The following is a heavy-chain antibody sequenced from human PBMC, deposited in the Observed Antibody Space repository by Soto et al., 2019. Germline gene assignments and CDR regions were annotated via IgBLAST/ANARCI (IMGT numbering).Heavy chain of an antibody. CDR2: ISSSSSTI. V-gene: IGHV3-48*02. CDR3: ARDHFPRRITMVRVPQGAYYYYGMDV. CDR1: GFTFSSYS. D-gene: IGHD3-10*01. J-gene: IGHJ6*02. Sequence: EVQLVESGGGLVQPGGSLRLSCAASGFTFSSYSMNWVRQAPGKGLEWVSYISSSSSTIYYADSVKGRFTISRDNAKNSMYLQMNSLRNEDTAVYYCARDHFPRRITMVRVPQGAYYYYGMDVWGQGTTVTVSS.